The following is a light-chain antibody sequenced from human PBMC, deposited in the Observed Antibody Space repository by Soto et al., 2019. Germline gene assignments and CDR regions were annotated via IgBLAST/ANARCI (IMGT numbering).Light chain of an antibody. J-gene: IGLJ2*01. V-gene: IGLV2-14*01. CDR1: SGDVGGFNY. Sequence: QSALTQPASVSGSPGQSITISCTGTSGDVGGFNYVSWYQQHPGKAPKLMIYEVTNRPSGVSNRFSGSKSGNTASLTISGLQAEDEGDYYCSSYTTNDTLVFGGGTKLTVL. CDR3: SSYTTNDTLV. CDR2: EVT.